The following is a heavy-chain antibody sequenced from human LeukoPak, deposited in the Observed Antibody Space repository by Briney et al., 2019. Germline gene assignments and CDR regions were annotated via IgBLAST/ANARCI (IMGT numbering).Heavy chain of an antibody. J-gene: IGHJ4*02. CDR3: ARGPNSSGYSYGDY. V-gene: IGHV3-30*04. CDR2: ISNDGKNK. Sequence: GGSLRLSCAASGFTFTNFAMHWVRQAPGRGLEWVTVISNDGKNKFYTDSVKGRFTISRDGSTNTLYLQMNSLRDDDTAVYYCARGPNSSGYSYGDYWGQGTLVTVSS. D-gene: IGHD1-26*01. CDR1: GFTFTNFA.